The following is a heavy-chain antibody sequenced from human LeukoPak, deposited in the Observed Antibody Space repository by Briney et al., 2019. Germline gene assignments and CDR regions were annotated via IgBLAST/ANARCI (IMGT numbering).Heavy chain of an antibody. V-gene: IGHV4-39*07. CDR3: ARATVRLANWFDP. CDR2: IYYSGST. J-gene: IGHJ5*02. D-gene: IGHD3-16*01. Sequence: SETLSLTCTVSGGSINSSSYYWGWIRQPPGNGLEWIGSIYYSGSTYYNPSLKSRVTISVDTSKNQFSLKLSSVTAADTAVYYCARATVRLANWFDPWGQGTLVTVSS. CDR1: GGSINSSSYY.